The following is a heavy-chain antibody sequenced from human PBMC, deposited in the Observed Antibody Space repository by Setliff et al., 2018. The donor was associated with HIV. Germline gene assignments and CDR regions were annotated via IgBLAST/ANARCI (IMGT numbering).Heavy chain of an antibody. D-gene: IGHD3-9*01. CDR2: INPDSGGT. CDR3: ARGPSNYDLLTGCDC. J-gene: IGHJ4*02. V-gene: IGHV1-2*06. Sequence: ASVKVSCKASGYTFTDYYIHWVRQAPGQGLEWMGRINPDSGGTNYAQKFQGRVTMTRDTSITAAYMELSRLRSDDSAVYYCARGPSNYDLLTGCDCWGQGTLVTVSS. CDR1: GYTFTDYY.